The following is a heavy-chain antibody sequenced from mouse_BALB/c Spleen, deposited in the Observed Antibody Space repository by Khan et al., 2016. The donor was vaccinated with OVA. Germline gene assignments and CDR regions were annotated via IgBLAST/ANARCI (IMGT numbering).Heavy chain of an antibody. CDR2: IWGDGST. CDR1: GFSLTGYG. V-gene: IGHV2-6-7*01. Sequence: QVQLKQSGPGLVAPSQSLSITCTVSGFSLTGYGVNWVRQPPGKGLEWLGMIWGDGSTDYNSALKSRLNLTKDNSKSQVFLKMNSLQTDDTARYYCARAYYGDYSEAIDYWGQGTSVTVSA. D-gene: IGHD2-13*01. J-gene: IGHJ4*01. CDR3: ARAYYGDYSEAIDY.